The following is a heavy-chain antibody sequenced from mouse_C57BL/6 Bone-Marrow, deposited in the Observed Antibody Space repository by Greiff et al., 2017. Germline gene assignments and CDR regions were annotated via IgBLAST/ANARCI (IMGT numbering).Heavy chain of an antibody. Sequence: QVQLQQSGAELARPGASVKLSCKASGYTFTSYGISWVKQRTGQGLEWIGEIYPRSGNTYYNEKFKGKATLTVDKSSSTAYMQLSSLTSEDSAVYYCARRGANSYWYFDVWGTGTTVTVSS. CDR3: ARRGANSYWYFDV. J-gene: IGHJ1*03. CDR1: GYTFTSYG. CDR2: IYPRSGNT. D-gene: IGHD3-1*01. V-gene: IGHV1-81*01.